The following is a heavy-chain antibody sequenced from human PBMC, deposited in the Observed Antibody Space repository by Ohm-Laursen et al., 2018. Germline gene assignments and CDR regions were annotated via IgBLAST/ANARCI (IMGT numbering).Heavy chain of an antibody. V-gene: IGHV3-15*01. D-gene: IGHD2-15*01. CDR1: GFTFSNAW. Sequence: SLRLSCSASGFTFSNAWMSWVRQAPGKGLEWVGRIKSKTDGGTTDYRAPVKGRFTISRDDSKNTLYLQMNSLKTEDTAVYYCSTDRKGYCSGGSCLNYWGQGTLVTVSS. CDR2: IKSKTDGGTT. J-gene: IGHJ4*02. CDR3: STDRKGYCSGGSCLNY.